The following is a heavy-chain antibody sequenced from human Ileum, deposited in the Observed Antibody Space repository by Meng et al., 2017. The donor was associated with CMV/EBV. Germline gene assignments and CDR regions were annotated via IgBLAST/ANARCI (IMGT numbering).Heavy chain of an antibody. CDR1: GFTFSSYA. CDR3: AKPNWGYGMDV. D-gene: IGHD7-27*01. Sequence: GGSLRLSCAASGFTFSSYAMSWVRQAPGKGLEWVSVIYSGGSSTYYAYPVKGRFTISRDNSKNTMYLQMNSLRAEDTAVYYCAKPNWGYGMDVWGQGTTVTVSS. J-gene: IGHJ6*02. V-gene: IGHV3-23*03. CDR2: IYSGGSST.